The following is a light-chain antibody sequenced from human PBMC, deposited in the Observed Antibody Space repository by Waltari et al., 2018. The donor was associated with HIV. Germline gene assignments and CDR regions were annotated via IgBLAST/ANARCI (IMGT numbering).Light chain of an antibody. J-gene: IGLJ3*02. CDR1: SSDLATSNY. CDR3: ASYTITSTLV. Sequence: QSALTQPASVSGSLGQSITISCIGPSSDLATSNYVSWYQHHPDKAPRLVIYDANSRPSGVPFRFSGSKSGNTASLTISGLQAEDEADYYCASYTITSTLVFGGGTKVTVL. CDR2: DAN. V-gene: IGLV2-14*01.